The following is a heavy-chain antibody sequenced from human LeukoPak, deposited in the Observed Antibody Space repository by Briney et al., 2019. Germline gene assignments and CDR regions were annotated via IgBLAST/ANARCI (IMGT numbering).Heavy chain of an antibody. J-gene: IGHJ4*02. Sequence: ASVKVSCKASGYTFTSYGISWVRQAPGQGLEWMGWISAYNGNTNHAQKLQGRVTMTTDTSTSTAYMELRSLRSDDTAVYYCARDRWGLPGIAVAGTWDYWGQGTLVTVSS. V-gene: IGHV1-18*01. CDR2: ISAYNGNT. D-gene: IGHD6-19*01. CDR1: GYTFTSYG. CDR3: ARDRWGLPGIAVAGTWDY.